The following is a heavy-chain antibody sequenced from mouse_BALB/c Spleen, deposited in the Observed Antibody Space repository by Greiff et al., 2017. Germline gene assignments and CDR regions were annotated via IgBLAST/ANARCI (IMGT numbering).Heavy chain of an antibody. J-gene: IGHJ1*01. Sequence: VQLQQSGAELVRPGVSVKIYCKGSGYTFTDYAMHWVKQSHAKSLEWIGVISTYYGDASYNQKFKGKATMTVDKSSSTAYMELARLTSEDSAIYYCAREGITTATSWYFDVWGAGTTVTVSS. CDR1: GYTFTDYA. CDR2: ISTYYGDA. V-gene: IGHV1S137*01. CDR3: AREGITTATSWYFDV. D-gene: IGHD1-2*01.